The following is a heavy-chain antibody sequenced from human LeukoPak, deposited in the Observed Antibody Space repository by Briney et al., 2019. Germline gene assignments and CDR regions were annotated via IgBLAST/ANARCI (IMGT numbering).Heavy chain of an antibody. D-gene: IGHD3-22*01. V-gene: IGHV1-69*06. Sequence: SVKVSCKASGGTLSSYAISWVRQAPGQGLEWLGGFIPIFSTANYAQKFQGRVTMTWDMSTSTVYMELSSLRSEDTALYYCARGVHVRVYDSNPHYGHYWGQGTLVTVSS. CDR1: GGTLSSYA. CDR2: FIPIFSTA. J-gene: IGHJ4*02. CDR3: ARGVHVRVYDSNPHYGHY.